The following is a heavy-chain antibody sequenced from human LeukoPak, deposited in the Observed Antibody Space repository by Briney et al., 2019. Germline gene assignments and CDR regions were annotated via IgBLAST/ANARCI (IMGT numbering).Heavy chain of an antibody. J-gene: IGHJ5*02. CDR1: GGSISRSSYY. CDR3: ARVELSVDP. CDR2: IYYSGST. V-gene: IGHV4-39*07. Sequence: SETLSLTCTVSGGSISRSSYYWGWIRQPPGKGLEWIGSIYYSGSTYYNPSLKSRVTISVDTSKNQFSLKLSSVTAADTAVYYCARVELSVDPWGQGTLVTVSS. D-gene: IGHD3-16*02.